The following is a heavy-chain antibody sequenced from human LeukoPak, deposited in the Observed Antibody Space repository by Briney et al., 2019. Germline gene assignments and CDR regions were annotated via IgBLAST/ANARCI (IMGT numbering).Heavy chain of an antibody. D-gene: IGHD6-6*01. J-gene: IGHJ4*02. CDR3: ARDPRRAYSSSSVPN. CDR2: IYYSGST. CDR1: XXSISXGGYY. Sequence: TLSLTCXXXXXSISXGGYYWSRIRQHPGKGLEWIGYIYYSGSTYYNPSLKSRVTISVYTSKNQFSLKLSSVTAADTAVYYCARDPRRAYSSSSVPNWGQGTLVTVSS. V-gene: IGHV4-31*03.